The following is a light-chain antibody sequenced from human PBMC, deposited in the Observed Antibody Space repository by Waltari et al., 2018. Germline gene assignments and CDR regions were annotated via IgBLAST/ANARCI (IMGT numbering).Light chain of an antibody. CDR2: GVS. Sequence: QSALTQPASVSGSPGQSITISCTGTNSELGVHNYVSWYQQHPGKATKLILYGVSQRPLGVSNRFAGSKADNTASLTISGVQAGDEADYYCSSYTTRDTWLFGGGTKVTVL. CDR3: SSYTTRDTWL. V-gene: IGLV2-14*03. CDR1: NSELGVHNY. J-gene: IGLJ3*02.